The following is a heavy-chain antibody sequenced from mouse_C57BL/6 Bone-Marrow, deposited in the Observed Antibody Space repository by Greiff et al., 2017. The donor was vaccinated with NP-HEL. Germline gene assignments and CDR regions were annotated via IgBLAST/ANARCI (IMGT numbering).Heavy chain of an antibody. J-gene: IGHJ1*03. D-gene: IGHD2-5*01. CDR2: IYPGDGDT. Sequence: QVQLQQSGPELVKPGASVKISCKASGYAFSSSWMNWVKQRPGKGLAWIGRIYPGDGDTNYNGKFKGKATLTVDKSSSTAYMELRSLTSEDTAVYYCARGSNYYWYFDVWGTGTTVTVSS. CDR3: ARGSNYYWYFDV. V-gene: IGHV1-82*01. CDR1: GYAFSSSW.